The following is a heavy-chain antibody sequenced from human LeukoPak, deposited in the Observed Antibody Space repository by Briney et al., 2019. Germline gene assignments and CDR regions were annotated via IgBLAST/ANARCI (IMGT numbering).Heavy chain of an antibody. CDR1: GFTFSSYA. CDR3: AKSYYGSGSYVETFDY. CDR2: ISGSGGST. Sequence: GGSLRLSCAAPGFTFSSYAMSWVRQAPGKGLEWVSAISGSGGSTYYADSVKGRFTISRDNSKNTLYLQMNSLRAEDTAVYYCAKSYYGSGSYVETFDYWGQGTLVTVSS. J-gene: IGHJ4*02. D-gene: IGHD3-10*01. V-gene: IGHV3-23*01.